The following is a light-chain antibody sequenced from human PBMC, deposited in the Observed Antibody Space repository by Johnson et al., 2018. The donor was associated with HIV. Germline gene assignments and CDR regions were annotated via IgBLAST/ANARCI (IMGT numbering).Light chain of an antibody. CDR1: SSNIGNNY. CDR3: GTWDSRLSRYV. V-gene: IGLV1-51*02. J-gene: IGLJ1*01. CDR2: ENN. Sequence: QSVLTQPPSVSAAPGQKVTISCSGSSSNIGNNYVSWYQQLPGTAPKLLIYENNKRPSGIPDRFSGSKSGTSATLGITGLQTGDEADYYCGTWDSRLSRYVFETGTKVTVL.